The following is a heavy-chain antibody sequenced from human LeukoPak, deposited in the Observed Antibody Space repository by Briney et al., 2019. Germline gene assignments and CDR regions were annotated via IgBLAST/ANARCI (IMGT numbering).Heavy chain of an antibody. J-gene: IGHJ3*02. Sequence: GGSLRLSCVASGPTFTKAWMTWVRQAPGEGLEWIGRIKSNRDRGTTDYAAPVKGRFTISRDDSKNTMYLQMNSLKTEDTAMYYCTTNPYDKTGYHIWGQGTMVTVSS. CDR1: GPTFTKAW. V-gene: IGHV3-15*01. CDR3: TTNPYDKTGYHI. D-gene: IGHD3-22*01. CDR2: IKSNRDRGTT.